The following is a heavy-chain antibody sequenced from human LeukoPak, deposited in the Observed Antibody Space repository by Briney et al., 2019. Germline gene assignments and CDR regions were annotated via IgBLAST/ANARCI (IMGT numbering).Heavy chain of an antibody. CDR3: TKTSPHFDY. CDR2: IRTEADGGTA. Sequence: PGGSLRLSCVVSGFSSTNAWMSWVRQAPGKGLDWVGRIRTEADGGTADYAAPVKGRFTISRDDSKNTLFLQMNSLESEDTAVYYCTKTSPHFDYWGQGILVTVSS. V-gene: IGHV3-15*05. CDR1: GFSSTNAW. J-gene: IGHJ4*02.